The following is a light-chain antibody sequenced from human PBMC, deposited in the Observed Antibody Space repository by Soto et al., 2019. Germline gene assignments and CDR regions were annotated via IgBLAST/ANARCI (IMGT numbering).Light chain of an antibody. Sequence: QSALTQPPSASGTPGQKVTISCSGASSNIGNNFVSWYQQVPGTAPKLLIYSDDQRPSGVPDRVSGSKSGTSASLAISGLQSEDEADYYCSSWDASLSGRVFGGGTKVTVL. CDR3: SSWDASLSGRV. CDR1: SSNIGNNF. J-gene: IGLJ3*02. V-gene: IGLV1-47*02. CDR2: SDD.